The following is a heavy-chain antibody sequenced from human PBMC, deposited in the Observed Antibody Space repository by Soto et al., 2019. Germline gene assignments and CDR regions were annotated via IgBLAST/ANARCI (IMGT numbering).Heavy chain of an antibody. CDR3: ARDRSFTIFGIGLVGMDV. Sequence: SETLSLTCTVSGGSISSYYWSWIRQSAGKGLEWIGRIYTSGSTNYNPSLKSRVTMSVDTSKNQFSLKLSSVTAADTAVYYCARDRSFTIFGIGLVGMDVWSQGTTVTVSS. V-gene: IGHV4-4*07. CDR2: IYTSGST. CDR1: GGSISSYY. D-gene: IGHD3-3*01. J-gene: IGHJ6*02.